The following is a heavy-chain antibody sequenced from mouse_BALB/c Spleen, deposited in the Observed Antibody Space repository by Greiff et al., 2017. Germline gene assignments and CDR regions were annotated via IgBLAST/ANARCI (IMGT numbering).Heavy chain of an antibody. Sequence: VQLQQSGAELVRPGTSVKVSCKASGYAFTNYLIEWVKQRPGQGLEWIGVINPGSGGTNYNEKFKGKATLTADKSSSTAYMQLSSLTSDDSAVYFCARFGNPGYFDVWGAGTTVTVSS. CDR2: INPGSGGT. CDR1: GYAFTNYL. V-gene: IGHV1-54*01. CDR3: ARFGNPGYFDV. D-gene: IGHD2-1*01. J-gene: IGHJ1*01.